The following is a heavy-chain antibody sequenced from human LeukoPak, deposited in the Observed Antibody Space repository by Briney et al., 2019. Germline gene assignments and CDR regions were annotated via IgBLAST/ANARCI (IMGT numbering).Heavy chain of an antibody. CDR2: ISSSSSYR. V-gene: IGHV3-21*01. J-gene: IGHJ4*02. CDR3: ARDNDYGVDY. CDR1: GFTYSSYS. Sequence: GGSLRLSCAASGFTYSSYSLNWVRQVPGKGLEWVSYISSSSSYRYYADSVKGRFTISRDNAKNSLYLQMDSLRAEDMAVYYCARDNDYGVDYWGQGTLVTVSS. D-gene: IGHD4-17*01.